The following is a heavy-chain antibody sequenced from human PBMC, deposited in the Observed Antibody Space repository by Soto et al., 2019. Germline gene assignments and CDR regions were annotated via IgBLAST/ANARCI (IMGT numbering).Heavy chain of an antibody. CDR1: GFTFSSYG. CDR3: ERDPFYFDTSEYPAIDS. CDR2: IWFDGSKK. D-gene: IGHD3-22*01. J-gene: IGHJ4*02. Sequence: QVQLVESGGGVVQPGRSLRLSCAASGFTFSSYGFHWVRQAPGKGLEWVAGIWFDGSKKYYGDSVKGRCTLSRDNYKNTVNIQMSSLRVEDTALYFCERDPFYFDTSEYPAIDSWGQGTLVTVSS. V-gene: IGHV3-33*01.